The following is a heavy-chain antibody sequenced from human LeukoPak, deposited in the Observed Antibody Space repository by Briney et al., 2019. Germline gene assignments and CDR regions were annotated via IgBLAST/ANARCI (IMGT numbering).Heavy chain of an antibody. CDR1: GDSIYSSVYY. Sequence: SETLSLTCTVSGDSIYSSVYYWGWIRQPPGKGLEWIGSIYYSGSTYYNPSLKSRVTISVGTSKNQFSLKLSSVTAADTAVYYCARTTRIYGDSDYWGQGTLVTVSS. CDR3: ARTTRIYGDSDY. CDR2: IYYSGST. J-gene: IGHJ4*02. D-gene: IGHD2/OR15-2a*01. V-gene: IGHV4-39*01.